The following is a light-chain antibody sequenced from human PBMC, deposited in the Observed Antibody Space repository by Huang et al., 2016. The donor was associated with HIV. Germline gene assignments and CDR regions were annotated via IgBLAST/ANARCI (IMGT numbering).Light chain of an antibody. CDR2: DAA. J-gene: IGKJ2*01. Sequence: EVVLTQSPATLSLSAGERATLSCRASQNVTTYLAWYQQKAGQSPRLLIYDAANRATGIPARFSGSGSGTDFTLTINSLEPVDSAVYYCQQHTNWPTFGQGINLEI. CDR1: QNVTTY. V-gene: IGKV3-11*01. CDR3: QQHTNWPT.